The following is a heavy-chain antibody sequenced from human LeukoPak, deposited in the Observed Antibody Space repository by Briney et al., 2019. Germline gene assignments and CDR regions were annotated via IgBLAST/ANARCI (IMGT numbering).Heavy chain of an antibody. V-gene: IGHV3-7*01. CDR1: GFTFSSYW. CDR3: AREGSGSYYNVGWVANYYYYYMDV. Sequence: GGSLRLSCAASGFTFSSYWMSWVRQAPGKGLEWVANIKQDGSEKYYVDSVKGRFTISRDNAKNSLYLQMNSLRAEDTAVYYCAREGSGSYYNVGWVANYYYYYMDVWGKGTTVTVAS. D-gene: IGHD3-10*01. CDR2: IKQDGSEK. J-gene: IGHJ6*03.